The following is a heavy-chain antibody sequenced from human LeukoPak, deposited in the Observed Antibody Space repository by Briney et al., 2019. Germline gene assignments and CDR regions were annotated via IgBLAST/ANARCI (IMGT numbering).Heavy chain of an antibody. Sequence: SETLSLTCNVSGGSLRSAYWSWIRQPPGKGLEYIGYIHHSGSTDYSSFLRSRVTISVDTSKNQFSLKLSSVTAADTAVYYCARDRVIGLRWQWLVPRAFDIWGQGTMVTVSS. D-gene: IGHD6-19*01. CDR2: IHHSGST. CDR1: GGSLRSAY. J-gene: IGHJ3*02. CDR3: ARDRVIGLRWQWLVPRAFDI. V-gene: IGHV4-59*01.